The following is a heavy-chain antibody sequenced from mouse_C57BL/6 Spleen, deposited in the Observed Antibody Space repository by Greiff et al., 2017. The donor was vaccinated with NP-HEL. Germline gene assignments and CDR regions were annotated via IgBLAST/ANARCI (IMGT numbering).Heavy chain of an antibody. CDR2: ISSGSSTI. Sequence: EVQLVESGGGLVKPGGSLKLSCAASGFTFSDYGMHWVRQAPEKGLEWVAYISSGSSTIYYADTVKGRFTITKDKAKDTLFLQMTSLRSEDTAMYYCARFPLGYGSRGDAMDYWGQGTSVTVSS. CDR1: GFTFSDYG. J-gene: IGHJ4*01. V-gene: IGHV5-17*01. CDR3: ARFPLGYGSRGDAMDY. D-gene: IGHD1-1*01.